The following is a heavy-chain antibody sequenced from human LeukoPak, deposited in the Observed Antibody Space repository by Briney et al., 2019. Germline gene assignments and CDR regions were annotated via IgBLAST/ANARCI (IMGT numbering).Heavy chain of an antibody. J-gene: IGHJ4*02. CDR1: GFTFSTYW. Sequence: GGSLRLSCAASGFTFSTYWMSWVRQAPGKGMEWVANIKQDGSEKYYVDSVKGRFTISRDNAKNSAYLQMNSLRGEDTAVYYCARGHYYFDYWGQGTLVTVSS. CDR3: ARGHYYFDY. CDR2: IKQDGSEK. V-gene: IGHV3-7*04.